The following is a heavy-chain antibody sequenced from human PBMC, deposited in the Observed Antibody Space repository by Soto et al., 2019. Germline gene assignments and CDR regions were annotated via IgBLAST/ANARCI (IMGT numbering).Heavy chain of an antibody. Sequence: QVQLVESGGGVVQPGRSLRLSYAASGFTFSSYAMHWVRQAPGKGLEWVAVISYDGSNKYYADSVKGRFTISRDNSKNTLYLQMNSLRAEDTAVYYCARETREVAFDIWGQGTMVTVSS. CDR2: ISYDGSNK. J-gene: IGHJ3*02. CDR3: ARETREVAFDI. V-gene: IGHV3-30-3*01. CDR1: GFTFSSYA.